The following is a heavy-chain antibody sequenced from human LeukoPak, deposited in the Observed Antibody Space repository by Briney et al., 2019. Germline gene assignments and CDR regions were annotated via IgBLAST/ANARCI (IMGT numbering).Heavy chain of an antibody. Sequence: PSQTLSLTCTVSGGSISSGGYYWSWIRQHPGKGLEWIGYIYYSGSTYYNPSLKSRVTISVDMSKNQFSLKLSSVTAADTAVYYCARAVDTAMAIDYWGQGTLVTVSS. CDR3: ARAVDTAMAIDY. CDR1: GGSISSGGYY. J-gene: IGHJ4*02. V-gene: IGHV4-31*03. D-gene: IGHD5-18*01. CDR2: IYYSGST.